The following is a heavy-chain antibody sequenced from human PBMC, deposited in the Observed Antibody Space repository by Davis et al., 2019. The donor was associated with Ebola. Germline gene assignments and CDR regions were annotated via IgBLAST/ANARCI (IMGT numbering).Heavy chain of an antibody. Sequence: GGSLRLSCAASGFTFSSYDMNWVRQAPGKGLEWVSYISSSGSTIYYADSVKGRFTISRDNAKNSLYLQMNSLRAEDTAVYYCARAEWELFYRYWGQGTLVTVSS. CDR2: ISSSGSTI. CDR1: GFTFSSYD. V-gene: IGHV3-48*03. CDR3: ARAEWELFYRY. J-gene: IGHJ4*02. D-gene: IGHD1-26*01.